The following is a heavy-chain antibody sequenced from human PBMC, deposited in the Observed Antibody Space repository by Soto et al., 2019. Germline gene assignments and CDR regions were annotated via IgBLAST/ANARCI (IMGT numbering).Heavy chain of an antibody. CDR2: IIPIFGTA. Sequence: SVKVSCKASGGTFSSYAISWVRQAPGQGLEWMGGIIPIFGTANYAQKFQGRVTITADESTSTAYMELSSLRCEDTAVYYCARDLGYNWQNLYYYYGMDGWGQGTTVTVSS. J-gene: IGHJ6*02. V-gene: IGHV1-69*13. CDR3: ARDLGYNWQNLYYYYGMDG. CDR1: GGTFSSYA. D-gene: IGHD1-20*01.